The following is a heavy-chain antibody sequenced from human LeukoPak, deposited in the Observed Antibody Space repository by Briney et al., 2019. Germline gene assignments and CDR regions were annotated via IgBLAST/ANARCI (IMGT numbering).Heavy chain of an antibody. Sequence: GASVKVSCKASGYTFTSYYMHWVRQAPGQGLEWMGIINPSGGSTSYAQKFQGGVTMTRDTSTSTVYMELSSLRSEDTAVYYCARQSITIFGVFILFDYWGQGTLVTVS. CDR2: INPSGGST. V-gene: IGHV1-46*01. CDR1: GYTFTSYY. D-gene: IGHD3-3*01. J-gene: IGHJ4*02. CDR3: ARQSITIFGVFILFDY.